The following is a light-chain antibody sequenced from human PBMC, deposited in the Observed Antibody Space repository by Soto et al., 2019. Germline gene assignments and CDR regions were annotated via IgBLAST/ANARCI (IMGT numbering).Light chain of an antibody. J-gene: IGKJ2*01. Sequence: DIQLTQSPSFLSASVGDRVTITCRASQGISSYLAWYQQKPGKAPKLLIYAASTLQSGVPSRFSGSGSGTEFTLTISRLQPEDFATYSCQQLNSYPSTFGQGTKLEIK. CDR3: QQLNSYPST. V-gene: IGKV1-9*01. CDR2: AAS. CDR1: QGISSY.